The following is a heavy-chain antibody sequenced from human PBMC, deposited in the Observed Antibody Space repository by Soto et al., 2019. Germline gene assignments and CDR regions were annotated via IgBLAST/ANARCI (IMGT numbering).Heavy chain of an antibody. CDR3: AREADCSSTSCYPSDYYYYYYGMDV. J-gene: IGHJ6*02. V-gene: IGHV1-69*13. CDR1: GGTFSSYA. Sequence: SVKVSCKASGGTFSSYAISWVRQAPGQGLEWMGGIIPIFGTANYAQKFQGRVTITADESTSTAYMELRSLRSDDTAVYYCAREADCSSTSCYPSDYYYYYYGMDVWGQGTTVTSP. D-gene: IGHD2-2*01. CDR2: IIPIFGTA.